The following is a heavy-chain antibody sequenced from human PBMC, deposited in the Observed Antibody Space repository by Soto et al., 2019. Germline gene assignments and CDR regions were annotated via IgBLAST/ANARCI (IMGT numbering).Heavy chain of an antibody. J-gene: IGHJ6*03. V-gene: IGHV3-66*01. D-gene: IGHD2-2*01. CDR2: IYSGGST. CDR1: GFTVSSNY. CDR3: ARDRAHCSSTSCYGRRYYYYYMDV. Sequence: PGGSLRLSCAASGFTVSSNYMSWVRQAPGKGLEWVSVIYSGGSTYYADSVKGRFTISRDNSKNTLYLQMNSLRAEDTAVYYCARDRAHCSSTSCYGRRYYYYYMDVWGKGTTVTVSS.